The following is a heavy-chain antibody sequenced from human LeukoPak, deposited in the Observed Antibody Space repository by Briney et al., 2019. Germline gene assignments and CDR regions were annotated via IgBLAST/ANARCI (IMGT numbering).Heavy chain of an antibody. V-gene: IGHV3-7*01. D-gene: IGHD4-11*01. CDR3: AREFAARTTLDY. CDR1: GFTFSSYS. Sequence: GGSLRLSCAASGFTFSSYSMNWVRQAPGKGLEWVANIKQDGSEKYYVDSVKGRFTISRGNVKNTLYLQMNSLRAEDTAVYYCAREFAARTTLDYWGQGTLVTVSS. J-gene: IGHJ4*02. CDR2: IKQDGSEK.